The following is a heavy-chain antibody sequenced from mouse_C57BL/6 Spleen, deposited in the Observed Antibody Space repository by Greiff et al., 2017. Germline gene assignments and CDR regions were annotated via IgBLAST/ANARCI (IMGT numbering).Heavy chain of an antibody. J-gene: IGHJ1*03. CDR3: ARLDYYGSSYWYFDV. D-gene: IGHD1-1*01. CDR1: GYAFSSYW. V-gene: IGHV1-80*01. Sequence: VQLQQSGAELVKPGASVKISCKASGYAFSSYWMNWVKQRPGKGLEWIGQIYPGDGDTNYNGKFKGKATLTADKSSSTAYRQLSSLTSEDSAVYFCARLDYYGSSYWYFDVWGTGTTVTVSS. CDR2: IYPGDGDT.